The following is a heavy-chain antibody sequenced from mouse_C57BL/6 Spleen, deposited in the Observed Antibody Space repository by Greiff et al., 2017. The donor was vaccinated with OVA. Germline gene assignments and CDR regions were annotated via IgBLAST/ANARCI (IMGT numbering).Heavy chain of an antibody. CDR1: GFTFSNYW. CDR2: IRLKSDNYAT. D-gene: IGHD1-1*01. Sequence: EVQGVESGGGLVQPGGSMKLSCVASGFTFSNYWMNWVRQSPEKGLEWVAQIRLKSDNYATHYAESVKGRFTISRDDSKSSVYLQMNNLRAEDTGIYYCTGSIYYYGSSPFVWGTGTTVTVSS. V-gene: IGHV6-3*01. CDR3: TGSIYYYGSSPFV. J-gene: IGHJ1*03.